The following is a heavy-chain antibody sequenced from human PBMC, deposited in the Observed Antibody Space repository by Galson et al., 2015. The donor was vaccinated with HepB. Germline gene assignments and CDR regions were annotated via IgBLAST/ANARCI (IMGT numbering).Heavy chain of an antibody. CDR1: GYTLTELS. Sequence: SVKVSCKVSGYTLTELSMHWVRQAPGKGLEWMGGFDPEDGETTYAQKFQGRVTMTEDTSTDTAYMELSSLRSEDTAVYYCATGGNNNWNYGYWGQGTLVTVSS. J-gene: IGHJ4*02. V-gene: IGHV1-24*01. CDR3: ATGGNNNWNYGY. CDR2: FDPEDGET. D-gene: IGHD1-7*01.